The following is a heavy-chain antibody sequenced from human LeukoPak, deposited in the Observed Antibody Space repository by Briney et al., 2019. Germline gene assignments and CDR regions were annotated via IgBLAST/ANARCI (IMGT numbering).Heavy chain of an antibody. CDR2: ISISGDAT. V-gene: IGHV3-23*01. J-gene: IGHJ4*02. Sequence: PGGSLRLSCAVSGFSLSRNAMTWVRQAPGKGLQWISSISISGDATDYGDSVKGRFTICRDISKNTLYLQMNSLRVDDTAVYYCAKEIRPNDYWGQGTLVTVSS. CDR1: GFSLSRNA. CDR3: AKEIRPNDY.